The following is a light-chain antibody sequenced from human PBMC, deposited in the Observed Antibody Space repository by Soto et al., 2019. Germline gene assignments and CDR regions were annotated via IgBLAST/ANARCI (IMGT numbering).Light chain of an antibody. CDR3: MQALQNPT. CDR1: QRLLYSDGYNY. V-gene: IGKV2-28*01. CDR2: LGS. Sequence: EIVMNQSPLSLSVTPGEPASISCRSSQRLLYSDGYNYLDWYLQKPEKSRPVLIYLGSNRASGVPGKFSGSGSGTDYTLIIRRVEAAGVGVYYCMQALQNPTFGPGTKVEI. J-gene: IGKJ3*01.